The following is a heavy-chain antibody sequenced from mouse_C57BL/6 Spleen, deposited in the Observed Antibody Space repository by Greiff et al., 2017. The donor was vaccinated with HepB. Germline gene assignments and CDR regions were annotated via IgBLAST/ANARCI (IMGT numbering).Heavy chain of an antibody. CDR2: ISYDGSN. V-gene: IGHV3-6*01. D-gene: IGHD1-1*01. Sequence: EVKLMESGPGLVKPSQSLSLTCSVTGYSITSGYYWNWIRQFPGNKLEWMGYISYDGSNNYNPSLKNRISITRDTSKNQFFLKLNSVTTEDTATYYCARDPITTVGATGAMEYWGQGTSVTVSS. J-gene: IGHJ4*01. CDR3: ARDPITTVGATGAMEY. CDR1: GYSITSGYY.